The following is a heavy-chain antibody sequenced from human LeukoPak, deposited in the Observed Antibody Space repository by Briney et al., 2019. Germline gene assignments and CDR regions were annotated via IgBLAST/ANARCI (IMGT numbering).Heavy chain of an antibody. J-gene: IGHJ4*02. CDR2: MSYSGST. Sequence: SETLSLTCTVSGGSISSSSYFWSWIRQPPGKGLEWIGYMSYSGSTDYNPSLKSRVIISIDTSKNQFSLKLSSVTAADTAVYYCARVFGYSSGMEYWGQGTLVTVSS. V-gene: IGHV4-61*01. CDR3: ARVFGYSSGMEY. CDR1: GGSISSSSYF. D-gene: IGHD6-19*01.